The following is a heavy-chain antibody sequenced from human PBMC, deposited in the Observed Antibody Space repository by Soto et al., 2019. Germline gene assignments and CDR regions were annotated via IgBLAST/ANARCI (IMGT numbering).Heavy chain of an antibody. Sequence: PGGSLRLSYASSWCTLRNYIIHWVRQARGKGLEWIAIILHDGNNKYYADSVKGRFNISRDNSKNTLYLQMNSLRTEDIAIYYRARDDEGGSYCDLGYWGQGTLVTVS. D-gene: IGHD3-10*01. CDR2: ILHDGNNK. CDR3: ARDDEGGSYCDLGY. J-gene: IGHJ4*02. V-gene: IGHV3-30-3*01. CDR1: WCTLRNYI.